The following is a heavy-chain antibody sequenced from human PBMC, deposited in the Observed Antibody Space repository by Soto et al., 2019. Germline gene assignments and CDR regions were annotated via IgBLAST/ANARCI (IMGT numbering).Heavy chain of an antibody. Sequence: PGGSLRLSCAASGFTFISYTMNWVRQAPGKGLEWVSAISGGGDSTYYADSVKGRFTISRDNSKNTLYLQMNSLRAEDTALYYCARGDYYDSSGYYYYFDYWGQGTLVTVSS. V-gene: IGHV3-23*01. CDR1: GFTFISYT. CDR3: ARGDYYDSSGYYYYFDY. CDR2: ISGGGDST. D-gene: IGHD3-22*01. J-gene: IGHJ4*02.